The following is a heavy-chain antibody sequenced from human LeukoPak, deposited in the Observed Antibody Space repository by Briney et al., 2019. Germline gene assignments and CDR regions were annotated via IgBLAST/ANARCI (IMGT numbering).Heavy chain of an antibody. CDR3: ARESRIAALRGLYYYYYMDV. V-gene: IGHV1-69*06. D-gene: IGHD6-13*01. J-gene: IGHJ6*03. CDR1: GYTFTGYY. Sequence: AVKVSCKASGYTFTGYYMHWVRQAPGQGLEWMGGIIPIFGTANYAQKFQGRVTITADKSTSTAYMELSSLRSEDTAVYYCARESRIAALRGLYYYYYMDVWGKGTTVTISS. CDR2: IIPIFGTA.